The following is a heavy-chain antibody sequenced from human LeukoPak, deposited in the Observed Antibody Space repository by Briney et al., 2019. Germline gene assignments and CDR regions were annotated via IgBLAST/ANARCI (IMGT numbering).Heavy chain of an antibody. V-gene: IGHV4-39*07. CDR2: IYYSGST. CDR1: GGSIRSSSYY. Sequence: SETLSLTCTVSGGSIRSSSYYWGWIRQPPGKGLEWIGSIYYSGSTYYNPSLKSRLTISVDTSKNQFSLKLSSVTAADTAVYYCARLSARYSSGWYAHYYYMDVWGKGTTVTISS. J-gene: IGHJ6*03. D-gene: IGHD6-19*01. CDR3: ARLSARYSSGWYAHYYYMDV.